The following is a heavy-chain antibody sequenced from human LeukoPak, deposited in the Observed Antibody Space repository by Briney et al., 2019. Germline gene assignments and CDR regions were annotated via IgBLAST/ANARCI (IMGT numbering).Heavy chain of an antibody. CDR2: INSDGSAT. CDR1: GCTFSNYW. V-gene: IGHV3-74*01. CDR3: TRDLGGTSWGEWNY. Sequence: PGGPLRLSCAASGCTFSNYWMHWVRQAPGKGLVWVSRINSDGSATNYADSVKGRFTISRDNAKNTLYLQMSSLRAEDTAVYYCTRDLGGTSWGEWNYWGQGTLVTVSS. D-gene: IGHD3-16*01. J-gene: IGHJ4*02.